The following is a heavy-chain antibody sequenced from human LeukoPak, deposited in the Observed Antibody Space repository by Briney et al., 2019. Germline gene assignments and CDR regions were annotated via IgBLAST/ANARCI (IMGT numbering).Heavy chain of an antibody. D-gene: IGHD2-2*01. CDR2: IIPIFGTA. V-gene: IGHV1-69*01. CDR3: AREGAIVVVPAAAGYYYMDV. J-gene: IGHJ6*03. CDR1: GGTFSSYA. Sequence: GASVKVSCKASGGTFSSYAISWVRQAPGQGLEWMGGIIPIFGTANYAQKFQGRVTITADESTSTAYMELSSLRSEDTAVYYCAREGAIVVVPAAAGYYYMDVWGKGTTVTVSS.